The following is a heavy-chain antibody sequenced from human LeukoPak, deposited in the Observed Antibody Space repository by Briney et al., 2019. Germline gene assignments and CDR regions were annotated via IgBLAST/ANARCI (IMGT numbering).Heavy chain of an antibody. J-gene: IGHJ6*03. CDR3: ARGGVRGLTDYYYYMDV. CDR2: INPNSGGT. V-gene: IGHV1-2*02. Sequence: ASVKVSCKASGYTFTGYYMHWVRQAPGQGLEWMGWINPNSGGTNYAQKFQGRVTMTRDTSISTAYMELSRLRSDDTAVYYCARGGVRGLTDYYYYMDVWGKGTTVTVSS. CDR1: GYTFTGYY. D-gene: IGHD3-10*01.